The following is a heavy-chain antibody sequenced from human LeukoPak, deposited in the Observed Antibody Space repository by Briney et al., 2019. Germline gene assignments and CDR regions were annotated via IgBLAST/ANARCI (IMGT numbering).Heavy chain of an antibody. D-gene: IGHD6-25*01. CDR2: IYYSGST. V-gene: IGHV4-39*07. CDR3: ARETYLEDSSGHAFDI. Sequence: SETLSLTCTVSGGSISSSSYYWGWIRQPPGKGLEWIGIIYYSGSTYYNPSLKSRVTISVDTSKNQFSLKLSSVTAADTAVYYCARETYLEDSSGHAFDIWGQGTMVTVSS. CDR1: GGSISSSSYY. J-gene: IGHJ3*02.